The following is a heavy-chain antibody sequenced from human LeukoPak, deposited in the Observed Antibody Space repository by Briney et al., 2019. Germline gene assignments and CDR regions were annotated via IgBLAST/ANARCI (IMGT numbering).Heavy chain of an antibody. CDR3: ARARIVVVTADYFDY. CDR1: GGSISSGDYY. J-gene: IGHJ4*02. V-gene: IGHV4-30-4*01. Sequence: PSETLSLTCTVSGGSISSGDYYWSWIRQPPGKGLEWIGYIYYSGSTYYNPSLKSRVTISVDTSENQFSLKLSSVTAADTAVYYCARARIVVVTADYFDYWGQGTLVTVSS. CDR2: IYYSGST. D-gene: IGHD2-21*02.